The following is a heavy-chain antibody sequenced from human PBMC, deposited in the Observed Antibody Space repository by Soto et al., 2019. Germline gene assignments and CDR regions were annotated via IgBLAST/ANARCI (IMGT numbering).Heavy chain of an antibody. V-gene: IGHV3-53*01. CDR3: AARRGGGGY. Sequence: EVQLVESGGGLIQPGGSLRLSCAVSGFTVSNNYMSWVRQAPGKGLEGVSVIYSGGYTAYGDSVKGRFTISRDNSKNTPKMRRRGAGGRAVFYGAARRGGGGYWGQGTLVTVSS. J-gene: IGHJ4*02. D-gene: IGHD3-10*01. CDR2: IYSGGYT. CDR1: GFTVSNNY.